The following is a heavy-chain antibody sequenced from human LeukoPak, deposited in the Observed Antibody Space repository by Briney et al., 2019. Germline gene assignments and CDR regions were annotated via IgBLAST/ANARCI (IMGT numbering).Heavy chain of an antibody. Sequence: ASVKVSCKASGFTFTNYNMHWVRQAPGQGLEWMGIINPSGGSTTYAQKSQGRVTMTRDMSTSTVYMELSSLRSEDTAVYYCARSRLWSPRDAFDIWAQGTMVTVSS. CDR3: ARSRLWSPRDAFDI. V-gene: IGHV1-46*01. CDR1: GFTFTNYN. CDR2: INPSGGST. J-gene: IGHJ3*02. D-gene: IGHD3-16*01.